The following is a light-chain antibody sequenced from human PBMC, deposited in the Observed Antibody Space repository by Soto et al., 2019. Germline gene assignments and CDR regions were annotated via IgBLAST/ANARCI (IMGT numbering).Light chain of an antibody. V-gene: IGLV1-47*01. CDR1: SSNIGSNY. CDR3: AAWDDSLSGQDV. Sequence: QSALTQPPSASGTPGQRVPISCSGSSSNIGSNYVYWYQQLPGTAPKLLIYRNNQRPSGVPDRFSGSKSGTSASLAISGLRSEDEADYYCAAWDDSLSGQDVFGTGTKVTV. CDR2: RNN. J-gene: IGLJ1*01.